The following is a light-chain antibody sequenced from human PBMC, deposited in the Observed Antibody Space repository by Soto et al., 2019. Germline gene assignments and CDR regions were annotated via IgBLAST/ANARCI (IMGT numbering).Light chain of an antibody. CDR1: QNVLSSSNNKNY. CDR3: PQYYTSPLT. Sequence: DIVMTQSPDSLAASLGERATINCKSSQNVLSSSNNKNYLAWYQQKPGQPPKLLVYWASTRESGVPDRFSGSGSGTDFTLTISSLQAEEVAVYDCPQYYTSPLTVGGGTKVEIK. J-gene: IGKJ4*01. CDR2: WAS. V-gene: IGKV4-1*01.